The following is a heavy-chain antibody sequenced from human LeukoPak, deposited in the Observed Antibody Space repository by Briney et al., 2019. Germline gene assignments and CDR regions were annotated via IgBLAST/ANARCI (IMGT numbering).Heavy chain of an antibody. Sequence: QPGRSLRLSCAASGFTFSSYAMHWVRQAPGKGLEWVAVISYDGSNKYYADSVKGRFTISRDNSKNTLYLQMNSLRAEDTAVYYCARDSPRPEDAFDIWGQGTMVTVSS. CDR3: ARDSPRPEDAFDI. CDR1: GFTFSSYA. V-gene: IGHV3-30-3*01. J-gene: IGHJ3*02. CDR2: ISYDGSNK.